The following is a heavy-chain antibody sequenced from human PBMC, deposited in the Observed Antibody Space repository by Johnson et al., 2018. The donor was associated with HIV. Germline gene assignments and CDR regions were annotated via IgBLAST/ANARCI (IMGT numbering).Heavy chain of an antibody. D-gene: IGHD6-13*01. Sequence: QVQLVESGGGVVQPGRSLRLSCAASGFTFSSYAMHWVRQAPGKGLEWVAVISYDGSNKYYADSVKGRFTISRDNSKNTLYLQMNSLRAEDTAVYYCARGGQQRAFDIWGQGTMVTVSS. CDR1: GFTFSSYA. CDR2: ISYDGSNK. V-gene: IGHV3-30*14. J-gene: IGHJ3*02. CDR3: ARGGQQRAFDI.